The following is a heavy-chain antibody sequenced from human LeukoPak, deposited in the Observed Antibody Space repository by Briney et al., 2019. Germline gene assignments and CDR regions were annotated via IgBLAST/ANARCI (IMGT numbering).Heavy chain of an antibody. CDR1: GGTFTSYA. V-gene: IGHV1-69*13. D-gene: IGHD2-2*01. CDR3: ARGRTPAARAY. Sequence: GASVKVSFTASGGTFTSYAISWVRQAPGQGLEWMGGFIPIFGTANYAQKFQGRVTITADESKSTAYMELSSLRSEDTAVYYCARGRTPAARAYWGQGTLVTVSS. CDR2: FIPIFGTA. J-gene: IGHJ4*02.